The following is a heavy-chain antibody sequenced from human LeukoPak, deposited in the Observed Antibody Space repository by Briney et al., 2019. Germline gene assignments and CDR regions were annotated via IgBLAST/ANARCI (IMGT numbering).Heavy chain of an antibody. D-gene: IGHD6-19*01. CDR2: INPNSGGT. J-gene: IGHJ4*02. V-gene: IGHV1-2*02. CDR3: ARDETIAVTGAK. CDR1: GYTFTGYY. Sequence: ASVKVSCKASGYTFTGYYMHWVRQAPGQGLEWMGWINPNSGGTNYAQKFQGRVTMTRDTSISTAYMELSRLRSDDTAVYYCARDETIAVTGAKWGQGTLVTVSS.